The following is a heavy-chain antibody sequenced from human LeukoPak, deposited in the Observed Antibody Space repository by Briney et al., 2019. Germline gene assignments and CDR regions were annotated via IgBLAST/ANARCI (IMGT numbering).Heavy chain of an antibody. CDR2: IYYSGST. V-gene: IGHV4-59*12. D-gene: IGHD5-24*01. CDR1: GVSISSYY. J-gene: IGHJ5*02. CDR3: ARGEMATISTLGWFDP. Sequence: SETLSLTCTVSGVSISSYYWSWLRQPPGKGLEWLGYIYYSGSTNYNPSLKSRVTISVDTSKNQFSLKLSSVTAADTAVYYCARGEMATISTLGWFDPWGQGTLVTVSS.